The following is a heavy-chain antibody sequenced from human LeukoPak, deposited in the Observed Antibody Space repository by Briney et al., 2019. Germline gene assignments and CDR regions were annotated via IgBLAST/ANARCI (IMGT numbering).Heavy chain of an antibody. CDR1: GLTVSSNC. Sequence: GGSLRLSCAASGLTVSSNCMSWVRQAPGKGLEWVSFIYSGGNTYYADSVKGRFTISRDNSKNTVHLQMNSLRAEDTDMYYCARRAGDYSHPYDYWGQGTLVTVSS. CDR2: IYSGGNT. CDR3: ARRAGDYSHPYDY. D-gene: IGHD3-22*01. J-gene: IGHJ4*02. V-gene: IGHV3-53*01.